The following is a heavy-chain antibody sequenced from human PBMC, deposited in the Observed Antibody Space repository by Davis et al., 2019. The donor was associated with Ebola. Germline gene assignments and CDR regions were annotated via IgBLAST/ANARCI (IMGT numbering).Heavy chain of an antibody. CDR1: GFTFSSYW. D-gene: IGHD4-17*01. Sequence: GESLKISCAASGFTFSSYWMHWVRQAPGKGLVWVSRINSDGSSTSYADSVKGRFTISRDNAKNTLYLQMNSLRAEDTAVYYCARDISPYGDSLLFGMDVWGQGTTVTVSS. V-gene: IGHV3-74*01. CDR2: INSDGSST. J-gene: IGHJ6*02. CDR3: ARDISPYGDSLLFGMDV.